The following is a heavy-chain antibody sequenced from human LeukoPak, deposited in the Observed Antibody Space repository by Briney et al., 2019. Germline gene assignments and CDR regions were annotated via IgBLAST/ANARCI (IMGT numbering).Heavy chain of an antibody. J-gene: IGHJ5*02. CDR1: GGSFSSDTYY. V-gene: IGHV4-61*02. D-gene: IGHD3-3*01. CDR2: SYTSGST. Sequence: SETLSLTCTVSGGSFSSDTYYWGWHAQPAGTGLEWVGRSYTSGSTNYNPSLRRRVTMSVNTSKNQFSLQLISVTAADTAVYYCARAPYDSWSGYSLGAGFDPWGQGTLVTVSS. CDR3: ARAPYDSWSGYSLGAGFDP.